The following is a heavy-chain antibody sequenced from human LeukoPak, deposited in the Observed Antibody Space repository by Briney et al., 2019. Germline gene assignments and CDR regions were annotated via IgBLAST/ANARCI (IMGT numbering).Heavy chain of an antibody. Sequence: SETLSLTCNVSGGSIRSFFWRWIRQPPGKGLEWIGSMHSSGDTKYNPSFKSRVSLSIDTSKQQFSLRLSFVTAADTAVYYCARDLELERNRWNYFESWGQGTLVTVSS. J-gene: IGHJ4*02. D-gene: IGHD1-1*01. CDR2: MHSSGDT. CDR1: GGSIRSFF. V-gene: IGHV4-59*01. CDR3: ARDLELERNRWNYFES.